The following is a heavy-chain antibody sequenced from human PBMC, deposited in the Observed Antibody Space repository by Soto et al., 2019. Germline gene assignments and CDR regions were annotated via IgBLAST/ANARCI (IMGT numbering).Heavy chain of an antibody. CDR1: GGSISSSKYY. CDR3: ARLNGYCVSTNCHGYYGMDV. V-gene: IGHV4-39*01. D-gene: IGHD2-2*03. Sequence: SETLSLTCAVSGGSISSSKYYWGWIRQPPEKGLELIGNIYYNGNTYYNPSLKSRVTISIDTSKSQFSLNLSSVTAADTAVYYCARLNGYCVSTNCHGYYGMDVWGQGTTVT. J-gene: IGHJ6*02. CDR2: IYYNGNT.